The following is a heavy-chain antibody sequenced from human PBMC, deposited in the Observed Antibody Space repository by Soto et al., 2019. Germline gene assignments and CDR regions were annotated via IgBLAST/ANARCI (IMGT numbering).Heavy chain of an antibody. D-gene: IGHD3-16*01. V-gene: IGHV4-61*01. J-gene: IGHJ3*02. CDR3: ARDSFGGTYDYVWGSPNAAFDI. CDR2: IYYSGST. CDR1: GGSVSSGSYY. Sequence: KASETLSLTCTVSGGSVSSGSYYWSWIRQPPGKGLEWIGYIYYSGSTNYNPSLKSRVTISVDTSKNQFSLKLSSVTAADTAVYYCARDSFGGTYDYVWGSPNAAFDIWGQGTMVTVSS.